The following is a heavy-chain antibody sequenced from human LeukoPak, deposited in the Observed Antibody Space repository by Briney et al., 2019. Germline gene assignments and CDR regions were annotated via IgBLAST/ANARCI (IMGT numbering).Heavy chain of an antibody. CDR2: ITWNSGII. D-gene: IGHD3-16*01. CDR3: ARQPIYEAYFDF. J-gene: IGHJ4*02. V-gene: IGHV3-9*01. CDR1: GFTFDDYA. Sequence: PGGSLRLSCAASGFTFDDYAMHWVRQAPGKGLEWVSGITWNSGIIGYADSVKGRFTISRDSAKNSLHLQMNSLRAEDTAVYYCARQPIYEAYFDFWGQGTLVTVSS.